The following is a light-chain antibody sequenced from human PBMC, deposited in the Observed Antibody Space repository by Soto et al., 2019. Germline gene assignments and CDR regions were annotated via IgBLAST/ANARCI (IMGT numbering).Light chain of an antibody. J-gene: IGLJ3*02. CDR2: DVN. CDR1: SSDVGGYNY. Sequence: QSVLTQPASVSGSPGQSITISCTGTSSDVGGYNYVSWYQQHPGKVPKLMIYDVNNRPSGVSNRFSGSKSSNTASLTISGLQAEDEADYYCGSYTSSTTWVFGGGTQLTVL. CDR3: GSYTSSTTWV. V-gene: IGLV2-14*01.